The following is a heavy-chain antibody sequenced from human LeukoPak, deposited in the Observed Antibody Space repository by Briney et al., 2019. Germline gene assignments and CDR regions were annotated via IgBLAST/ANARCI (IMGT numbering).Heavy chain of an antibody. Sequence: SVKPSCTASGYTFTSYGISWVRQARGHGREGMGWISTYNGNTNYAQKLQGRVTMSTDTSTSTAYMELRSLSSDDTAVYYCARDHGTTGTTKLFDYWGQGTLVTVSS. CDR3: ARDHGTTGTTKLFDY. V-gene: IGHV1-18*01. CDR2: ISTYNGNT. CDR1: GYTFTSYG. D-gene: IGHD1-1*01. J-gene: IGHJ4*02.